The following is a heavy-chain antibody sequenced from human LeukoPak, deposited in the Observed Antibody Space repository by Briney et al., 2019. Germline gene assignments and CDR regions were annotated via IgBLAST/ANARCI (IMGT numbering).Heavy chain of an antibody. V-gene: IGHV1-18*01. Sequence: ASVKVSCKASGYTFTSYGISWVRQAPGQGLEWMGWISAYNGNTNYAQKLQGRVTMTTDTSTSTAYMELRSLRSDDTAVYYCARDLTYAAYSSSWYLNWFDPWCQGTLVTVSS. CDR3: ARDLTYAAYSSSWYLNWFDP. D-gene: IGHD6-13*01. CDR2: ISAYNGNT. CDR1: GYTFTSYG. J-gene: IGHJ5*02.